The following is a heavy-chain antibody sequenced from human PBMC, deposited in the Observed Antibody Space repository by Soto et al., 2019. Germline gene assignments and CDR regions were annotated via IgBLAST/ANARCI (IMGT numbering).Heavy chain of an antibody. Sequence: GASVKVSCKASGGTFSSYAISWVRQAPGQGLEWMGGIIPIFGTANYAQKFQGRVTITSDESTSTAYMELSSLRSEDTAVYYCARSYCSSTSCYRGGYYYYYYGMDVWGQGTTVTVSS. J-gene: IGHJ6*02. V-gene: IGHV1-69*13. D-gene: IGHD2-2*02. CDR2: IIPIFGTA. CDR3: ARSYCSSTSCYRGGYYYYYYGMDV. CDR1: GGTFSSYA.